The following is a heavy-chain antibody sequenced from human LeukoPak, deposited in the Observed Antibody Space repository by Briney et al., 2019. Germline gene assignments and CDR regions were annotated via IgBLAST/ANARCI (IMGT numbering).Heavy chain of an antibody. J-gene: IGHJ4*02. CDR3: AREGDY. CDR1: GGTFIIYA. CDR2: IIPILGIA. Sequence: ASVSVSFKASGGTFIIYAISWVRQAPGQGLEWMGRIIPILGIANYAQKFQGRVTITADKSTSTAYMELSSLRSEDTAVYYCAREGDYWGQGTLVTVSS. V-gene: IGHV1-69*04.